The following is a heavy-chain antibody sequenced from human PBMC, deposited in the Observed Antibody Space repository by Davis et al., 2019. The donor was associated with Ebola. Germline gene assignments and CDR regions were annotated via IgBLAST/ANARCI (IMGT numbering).Heavy chain of an antibody. Sequence: SETLSLTCTVSSGSISSDIFYWSWIRQPPEKGLEWIATIYYSGSTYYNPSLKSRVTISVDTSKNQFSLKLSSMTAADTAVYYCARQRGGLRIWYFDLWGRGTLVTVSS. V-gene: IGHV4-39*01. D-gene: IGHD4-17*01. J-gene: IGHJ2*01. CDR2: IYYSGST. CDR3: ARQRGGLRIWYFDL. CDR1: SGSISSDIFY.